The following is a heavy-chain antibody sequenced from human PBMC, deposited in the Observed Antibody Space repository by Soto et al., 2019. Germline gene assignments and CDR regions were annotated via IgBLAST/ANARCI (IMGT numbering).Heavy chain of an antibody. CDR1: GDSISTFNYF. J-gene: IGHJ5*01. CDR3: ARGRYCLTGRCFPNWFDS. Sequence: QVHLLESGPGLVKPPQTLSLTCSVSGDSISTFNYFWAWIRQPPGQALESIGYIYKSTTTYYNPSFESRVAISLDTSKSQFSLNVTSVTAADTAVYFCARGRYCLTGRCFPNWFDSWGQGTLVTVSS. CDR2: IYKSTTT. V-gene: IGHV4-30-4*01. D-gene: IGHD2-15*01.